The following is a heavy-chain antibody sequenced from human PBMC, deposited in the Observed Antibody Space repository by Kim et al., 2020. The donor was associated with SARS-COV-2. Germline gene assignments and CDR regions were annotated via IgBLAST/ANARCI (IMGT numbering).Heavy chain of an antibody. V-gene: IGHV3-72*01. Sequence: GGSLRLSCAASGFTFSDHYMDWVRQAPGKGLEWVGRTRNKANSYTTEYAASVKGRFTISRDDSKNSLYLQMNSLKTEDTAVYYCARTPYRGRAFYIWGQGTMVTVSS. D-gene: IGHD3-10*01. J-gene: IGHJ3*02. CDR3: ARTPYRGRAFYI. CDR1: GFTFSDHY. CDR2: TRNKANSYTT.